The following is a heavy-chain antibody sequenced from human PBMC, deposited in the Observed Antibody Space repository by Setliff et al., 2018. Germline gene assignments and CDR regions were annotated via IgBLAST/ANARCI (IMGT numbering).Heavy chain of an antibody. Sequence: KTSETLSLTCSVSGGSISSGPYYWGWIRQSPGKGLEWIGSMYYSGSTYYNPSLKGRVTLSVDTTKNQFSLKLTSMTAADTAVYFCARHLLVQGTYHFDYWGQGSPVTVSS. CDR3: ARHLLVQGTYHFDY. V-gene: IGHV4-39*01. D-gene: IGHD3-10*01. J-gene: IGHJ4*02. CDR2: MYYSGST. CDR1: GGSISSGPYY.